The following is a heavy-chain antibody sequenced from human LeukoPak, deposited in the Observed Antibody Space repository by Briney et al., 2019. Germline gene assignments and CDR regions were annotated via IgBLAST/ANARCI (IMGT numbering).Heavy chain of an antibody. D-gene: IGHD2-2*01. CDR2: INHSGST. J-gene: IGHJ4*02. Sequence: SETLSLTCAVYGGSFSGYYWSWIRQPPGKGLEWIGEINHSGSTNYNPSLKSRVTISVDTSKNQFSLKLSSVTAADTAVYYCGRGSVGCSSTSCYSTQFDYWGQGTLVTVSS. CDR1: GGSFSGYY. V-gene: IGHV4-34*01. CDR3: GRGSVGCSSTSCYSTQFDY.